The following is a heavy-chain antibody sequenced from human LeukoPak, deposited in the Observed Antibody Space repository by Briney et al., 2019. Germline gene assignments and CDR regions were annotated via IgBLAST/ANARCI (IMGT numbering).Heavy chain of an antibody. V-gene: IGHV1-2*02. D-gene: IGHD3-9*01. CDR1: GYTFTGYF. J-gene: IGHJ2*01. Sequence: ASVNVSCKASGYTFTGYFMHWVRQAPGQGLEWMGWINPNTGDTNYAQTFQGRLTMTRDMSISTAYMELSRLTSEDTAVYFCARDLNWRASIWYFDLWGRGTLVTVSS. CDR2: INPNTGDT. CDR3: ARDLNWRASIWYFDL.